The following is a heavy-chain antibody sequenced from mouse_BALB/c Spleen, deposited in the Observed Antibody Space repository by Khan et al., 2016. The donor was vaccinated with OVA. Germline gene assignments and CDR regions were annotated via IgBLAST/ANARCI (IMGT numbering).Heavy chain of an antibody. Sequence: VELVESGPGLAAPSQSLSITCTISGFSLPNYGVHWVRQPPGKGLEWLVVIWNDGTTTYNSSLKSRLTITKDNSQSQVFLKMNSLQTDDTAIYFCARQPYYHYNIMDYWGQGTSVTVSS. CDR1: GFSLPNYG. CDR2: IWNDGTT. V-gene: IGHV2-6-1*01. D-gene: IGHD2-10*01. J-gene: IGHJ4*01. CDR3: ARQPYYHYNIMDY.